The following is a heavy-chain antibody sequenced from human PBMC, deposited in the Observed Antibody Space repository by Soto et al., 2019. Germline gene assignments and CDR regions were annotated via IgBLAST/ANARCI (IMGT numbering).Heavy chain of an antibody. J-gene: IGHJ6*02. CDR2: IYWDHEK. CDR1: GFSLSTSGVG. CDR3: AHYDYSYGMDV. Sequence: QITLKESGPTLVKPTQTLTLTCTFSGFSLSTSGVGVGWIRQPPGKALEWLALIYWDHEKRYSPSLKSRLTTPKDTPKNQVLLTMPNLDPEDTATYYCAHYDYSYGMDVWGQGTTVTVSS. V-gene: IGHV2-5*02.